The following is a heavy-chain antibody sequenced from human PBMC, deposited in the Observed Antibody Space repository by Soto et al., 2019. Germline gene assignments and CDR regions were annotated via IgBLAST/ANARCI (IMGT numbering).Heavy chain of an antibody. V-gene: IGHV1-69*13. CDR2: IIPIFGTA. Sequence: APVKVSCKASGGTFSSYAISWVRQAPGPGLEWMGGIIPIFGTANYAQKFQCRVTITADESTSTAYMELSSLRSEDTAVYYCARRREGGITNMGSSGMDVWGQGTTVTVSS. D-gene: IGHD3-3*01. J-gene: IGHJ6*02. CDR3: ARRREGGITNMGSSGMDV. CDR1: GGTFSSYA.